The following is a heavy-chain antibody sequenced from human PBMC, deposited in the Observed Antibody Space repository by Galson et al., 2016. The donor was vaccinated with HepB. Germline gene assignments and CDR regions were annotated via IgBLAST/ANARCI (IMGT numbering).Heavy chain of an antibody. Sequence: SIRSSPYYWGLIRQTPGKGLEWIGSIYYSGSTYYSPSLRSRVTISLDTSKNQFSLKLTSVTAADTGVYYCVRSPCGGECFTDFWGQGTLVTVSS. D-gene: IGHD2-21*01. CDR2: IYYSGST. V-gene: IGHV4-39*01. J-gene: IGHJ4*02. CDR1: SIRSSPYY. CDR3: VRSPCGGECFTDF.